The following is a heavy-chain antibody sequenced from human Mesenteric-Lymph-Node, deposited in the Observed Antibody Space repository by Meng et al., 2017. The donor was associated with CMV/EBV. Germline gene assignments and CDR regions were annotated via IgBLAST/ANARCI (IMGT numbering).Heavy chain of an antibody. D-gene: IGHD3-22*01. J-gene: IGHJ4*02. CDR1: GGSISSSSYY. CDR2: IYYSGST. Sequence: RLQLQEWVPGLVKPSETLSLTGTVSGGSISSSSYYWGLIRQPPGKGLEWIGSIYYSGSTYYNPSLKSRVTISVDTSKNQFSLKLSSVTAADTAVYYCARDGDYYDSSGYNPFDYWGQGTLVTVSS. V-gene: IGHV4-39*06. CDR3: ARDGDYYDSSGYNPFDY.